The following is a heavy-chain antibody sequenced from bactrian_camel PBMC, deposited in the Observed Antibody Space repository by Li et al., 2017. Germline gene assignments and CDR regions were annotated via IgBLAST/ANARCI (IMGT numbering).Heavy chain of an antibody. Sequence: QLVESGGGSVQAGGSLRVSCVASGITYCMGWFRQAPGKEREGVAVIDRDGSTSYEDSVKGRFAISKDNAKNTLHLQMNSLKPEDTAMYFCAADDKVWRCPLGAREYNYWGRGTQVTVS. CDR1: GITYC. CDR3: AADDKVWRCPLGAREYNY. J-gene: IGHJ4*01. CDR2: IDRDGST. V-gene: IGHV3S53*01. D-gene: IGHD1*01.